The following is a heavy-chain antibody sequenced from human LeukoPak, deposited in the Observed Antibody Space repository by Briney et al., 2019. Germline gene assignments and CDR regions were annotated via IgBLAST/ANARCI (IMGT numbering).Heavy chain of an antibody. CDR1: GGSISNYY. CDR2: IYYSGST. Sequence: PSETLPLTCTVSGGSISNYYWSWIRQPPGKGLEWIGYIYYSGSTNYNPFLKSRVTISGDTSKNHFSLRLSSVTAADTAVYYCARTRTIFGVVTGYWYFDLWGRGTLVTVSS. J-gene: IGHJ2*01. CDR3: ARTRTIFGVVTGYWYFDL. V-gene: IGHV4-59*08. D-gene: IGHD3-3*01.